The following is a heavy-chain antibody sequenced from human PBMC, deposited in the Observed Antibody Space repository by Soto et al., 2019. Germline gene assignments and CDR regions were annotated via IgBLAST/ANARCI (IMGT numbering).Heavy chain of an antibody. V-gene: IGHV3-23*01. J-gene: IGHJ4*02. CDR1: AFIFSNYD. CDR3: AKDGPVSTFDY. D-gene: IGHD2-8*01. Sequence: GGSLRLSCAASAFIFSNYDMSWVRQAPGKGLEWVSAITGSGRSTYYADSVKGRFAISRDNSKKTLYLQMNSLRGEDTAVYYCAKDGPVSTFDYWGQGTLVTVSS. CDR2: ITGSGRST.